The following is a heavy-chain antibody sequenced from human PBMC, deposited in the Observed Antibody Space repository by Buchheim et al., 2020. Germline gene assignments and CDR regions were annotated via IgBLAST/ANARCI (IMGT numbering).Heavy chain of an antibody. CDR1: GFTFSNYW. D-gene: IGHD6-19*01. Sequence: EVQLVESGGGLVQPGGSLRLSCASSGFTFSNYWMTWVRQAPGKGLEWVANIKEDGSDKYYVDSVKGRFTISRDNPKNSLYLQMNSLRAEDTAVYYCARSNSGGYEVAHWGQGTL. CDR2: IKEDGSDK. V-gene: IGHV3-7*01. CDR3: ARSNSGGYEVAH. J-gene: IGHJ4*02.